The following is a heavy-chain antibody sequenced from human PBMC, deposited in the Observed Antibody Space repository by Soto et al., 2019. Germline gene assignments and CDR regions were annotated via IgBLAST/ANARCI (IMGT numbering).Heavy chain of an antibody. V-gene: IGHV4-61*01. CDR2: IYYSGST. Sequence: SETLSPTCTVSGGSVSSGSYYWSWIRQPPGKGLEWIGYIYYSGSTNYNPSLKSRVTISVDTSKNQFSLKLSSVTAADTAVYYCARDQVGFYYGMDVWGQGTTVTVSS. J-gene: IGHJ6*02. CDR1: GGSVSSGSYY. CDR3: ARDQVGFYYGMDV. D-gene: IGHD2-15*01.